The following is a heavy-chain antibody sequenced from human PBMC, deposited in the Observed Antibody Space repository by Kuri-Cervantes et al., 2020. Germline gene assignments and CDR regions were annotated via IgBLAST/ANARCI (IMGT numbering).Heavy chain of an antibody. CDR2: INPSGGST. Sequence: ASVKVSCKASGYTFTSYCMHWVRQAPGQGLEWMGIINPSGGSTSYAQNLQGRVTLTTDTSTNTAYLELRSLRSDDTAVYYCARPNWNGNYYYMDIWGKGTAVTVSS. CDR3: ARPNWNGNYYYMDI. D-gene: IGHD1-1*01. J-gene: IGHJ6*03. V-gene: IGHV1-46*01. CDR1: GYTFTSYC.